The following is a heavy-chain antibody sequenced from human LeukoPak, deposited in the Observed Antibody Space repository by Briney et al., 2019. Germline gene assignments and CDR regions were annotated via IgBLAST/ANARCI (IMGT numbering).Heavy chain of an antibody. CDR3: ARDRPILTGFYYYGMDV. J-gene: IGHJ6*02. V-gene: IGHV4-31*03. Sequence: ASQTLSLTCTVSGGSISSGGYYWSWIRQHPGKGLEWIGYIYYSGSTYYNPSLKSRVTISVDTSKNQFSLKLSSVTAADTAVYYCARDRPILTGFYYYGMDVWGQGTTVTVSS. CDR1: GGSISSGGYY. CDR2: IYYSGST. D-gene: IGHD3-9*01.